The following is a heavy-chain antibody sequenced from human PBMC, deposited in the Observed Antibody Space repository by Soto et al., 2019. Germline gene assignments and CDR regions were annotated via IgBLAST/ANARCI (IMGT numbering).Heavy chain of an antibody. D-gene: IGHD4-17*01. CDR1: GFTFSTYG. V-gene: IGHV3-33*01. CDR2: IWYDGSNK. J-gene: IGHJ6*02. Sequence: QVQLVESGGGVVQPGRSLRLSCAASGFTFSTYGMHWVRQAPGKGLEWGAVIWYDGSNKSYSDSGKGRFTISRDNAKSTLYLQMNSLRAEDTAVYYCARDSYGGNPKRDYDYGMDVWGQGTTDTVSS. CDR3: ARDSYGGNPKRDYDYGMDV.